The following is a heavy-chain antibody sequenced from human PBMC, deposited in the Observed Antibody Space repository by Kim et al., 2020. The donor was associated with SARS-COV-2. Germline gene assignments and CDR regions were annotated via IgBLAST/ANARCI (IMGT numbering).Heavy chain of an antibody. Sequence: ASVKVSCKASGYTFTSYGISWVRQAPGQGLEWMGWISAYNGNTNYAQKLQGRVTMTTDTSTSTAYMELRSLRSDDTAVYYCARDREGALTYCGGDCPDDAFDIWGQGTMVTVSS. CDR3: ARDREGALTYCGGDCPDDAFDI. CDR2: ISAYNGNT. D-gene: IGHD2-21*02. J-gene: IGHJ3*02. CDR1: GYTFTSYG. V-gene: IGHV1-18*01.